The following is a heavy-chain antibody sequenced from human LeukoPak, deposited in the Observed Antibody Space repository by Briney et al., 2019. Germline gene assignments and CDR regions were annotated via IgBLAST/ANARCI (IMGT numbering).Heavy chain of an antibody. D-gene: IGHD1-20*01. V-gene: IGHV3-33*06. CDR1: GYTFTSYY. CDR2: IWHDGGNK. Sequence: SCKASGYTFTSYYMHWVRQASGKGLEWVALIWHDGGNKYYADSVKGRFTISRDNSKNTLYLQMNSLRVEDTALYYCAKDRITVTPYSFDYWGQGTLVTVSS. CDR3: AKDRITVTPYSFDY. J-gene: IGHJ4*02.